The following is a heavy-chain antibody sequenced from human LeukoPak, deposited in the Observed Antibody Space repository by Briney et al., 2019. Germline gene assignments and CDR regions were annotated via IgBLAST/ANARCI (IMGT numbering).Heavy chain of an antibody. V-gene: IGHV3-23*01. CDR2: VNGNGGST. CDR1: GFSFSTYA. J-gene: IGHJ4*02. D-gene: IGHD3-16*02. CDR3: AKSLYGGWDY. Sequence: GGSLRLSCAASGFSFSTYAMSWVRQAPGKGLEWVSGVNGNGGSTSYADSVKGRFTIFRDNSKNTVYLQMNSLRVEDTAVYYCAKSLYGGWDYWGQGTVVTVSS.